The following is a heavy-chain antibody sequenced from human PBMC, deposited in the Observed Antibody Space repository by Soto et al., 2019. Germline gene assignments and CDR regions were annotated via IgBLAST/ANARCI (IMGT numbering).Heavy chain of an antibody. V-gene: IGHV1-8*02. CDR1: GYTFINFD. CDR3: ARMASAGTLNWFDP. D-gene: IGHD6-13*01. CDR2: MNPGSGKT. Sequence: ASVKVSCKASGYTFINFDISWVRQAAGQGLEWLGWMNPGSGKTGYASKFQGRVAMTRDASTGTSHLELSSLTFDDTAVYYCARMASAGTLNWFDPWGQGTLVTVSS. J-gene: IGHJ5*02.